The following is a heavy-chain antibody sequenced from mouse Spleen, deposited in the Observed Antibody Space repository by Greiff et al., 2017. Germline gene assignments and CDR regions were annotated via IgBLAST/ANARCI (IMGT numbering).Heavy chain of an antibody. D-gene: IGHD2-3*01. J-gene: IGHJ1*01. Sequence: EVQLQQSGAELVKPGASVKLSCTASGFNIKDTYMHWVKQRPEQGLEWIGRIDPANGNTKYDPKFQGKATITADTSSNTAYLQLSSLTSEDTAVYYCARDGELYDGYYYWYFDVWGAGTTVTVSS. CDR2: IDPANGNT. CDR1: GFNIKDTY. V-gene: IGHV14-3*02. CDR3: ARDGELYDGYYYWYFDV.